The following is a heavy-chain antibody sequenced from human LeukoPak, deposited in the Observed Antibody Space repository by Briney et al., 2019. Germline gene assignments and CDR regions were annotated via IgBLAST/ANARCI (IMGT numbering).Heavy chain of an antibody. CDR1: GFTFSSYE. CDR2: ISSSGSTI. J-gene: IGHJ4*02. CDR3: ASEEGNIVVVPAAIDY. Sequence: PGGSLRLSCAASGFTFSSYEMNWVRQAPGKGLEWVSYISSSGSTIYYADSVKGRFTISRDNAKNSLYLQMNSLRAEDTAVYYCASEEGNIVVVPAAIDYWGQGTLVTVSS. V-gene: IGHV3-48*03. D-gene: IGHD2-2*01.